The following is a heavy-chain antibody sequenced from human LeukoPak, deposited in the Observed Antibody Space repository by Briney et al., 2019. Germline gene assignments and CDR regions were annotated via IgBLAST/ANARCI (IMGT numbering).Heavy chain of an antibody. CDR2: IYSGGST. Sequence: GGSLRLSCAASGFTVSSNYMSWVRQAPGKGLEWVSVIYSGGSTYYADSVKGRFTISRDNSKNTLYLQMNSLRAEDTAVYYCTTTQVGVTFGLDYWGQGTLVTVSS. J-gene: IGHJ4*02. CDR3: TTTQVGVTFGLDY. V-gene: IGHV3-66*01. D-gene: IGHD1-26*01. CDR1: GFTVSSNY.